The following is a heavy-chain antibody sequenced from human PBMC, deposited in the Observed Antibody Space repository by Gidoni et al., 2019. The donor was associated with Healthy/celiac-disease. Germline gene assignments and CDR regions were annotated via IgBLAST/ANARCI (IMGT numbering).Heavy chain of an antibody. CDR1: GFPFDDYA. V-gene: IGHV3-9*01. CDR2: ISWNSGSI. J-gene: IGHJ4*02. Sequence: EVQLVESGGGLVQPGRSLRLSCAASGFPFDDYAMHWVRQAPGKGLGWVSGISWNSGSIGYADSVKGRFTISRDNAKNSLYLQMNSLRAEDTALYYCAKGRYSSSWLFDYWGQGTLVTVSS. CDR3: AKGRYSSSWLFDY. D-gene: IGHD6-13*01.